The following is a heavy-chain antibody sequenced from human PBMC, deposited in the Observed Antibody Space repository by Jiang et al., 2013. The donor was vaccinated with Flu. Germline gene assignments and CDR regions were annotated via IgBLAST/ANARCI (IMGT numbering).Heavy chain of an antibody. CDR2: IYHSGST. CDR1: GYSISSGYY. D-gene: IGHD2/OR15-2a*01. Sequence: PGLVKPSETLSLTCTVSGYSISSGYYWGWIRQPPGKGLEWIGSIYHSGSTYYNPSLKSRVTISVDTSKNQFSLKLSSVTAADTAVYYCARLSAVDAFDIWGQGTMVTVSS. J-gene: IGHJ3*02. CDR3: ARLSAVDAFDI. V-gene: IGHV4-38-2*02.